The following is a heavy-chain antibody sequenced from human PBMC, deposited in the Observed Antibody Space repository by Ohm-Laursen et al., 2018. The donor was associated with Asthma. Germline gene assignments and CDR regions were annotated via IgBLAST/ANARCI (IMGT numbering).Heavy chain of an antibody. CDR3: ARDGTYYDFWSGYYTANSPSSDAFDI. J-gene: IGHJ3*02. Sequence: SLRLSCAASGFTFSSYWMSWVRQAPGKGLEWVANIKQDGSEKYYVDSVKGRFTISRDNAKNSLYLQMNSLRAEDTAVYYCARDGTYYDFWSGYYTANSPSSDAFDIWGQGTMVTVSS. D-gene: IGHD3-3*01. CDR2: IKQDGSEK. V-gene: IGHV3-7*01. CDR1: GFTFSSYW.